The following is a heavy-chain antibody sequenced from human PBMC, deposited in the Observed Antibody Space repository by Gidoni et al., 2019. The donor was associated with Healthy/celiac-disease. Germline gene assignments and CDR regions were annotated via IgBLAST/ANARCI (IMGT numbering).Heavy chain of an antibody. V-gene: IGHV3-21*01. J-gene: IGHJ4*02. Sequence: EVQLVESGGGLVKPGGSLRLSCAASDFTFSSYSMYWVSQAPGKGLEWVSSISSSSTYIYYADSLKGRFTISRDNAKNSLYLQMNSLRAEDTAVYYCARDQGGYYYDSRGYFTGSYIDYWGQGTLVTVSS. D-gene: IGHD3-22*01. CDR2: ISSSSTYI. CDR3: ARDQGGYYYDSRGYFTGSYIDY. CDR1: DFTFSSYS.